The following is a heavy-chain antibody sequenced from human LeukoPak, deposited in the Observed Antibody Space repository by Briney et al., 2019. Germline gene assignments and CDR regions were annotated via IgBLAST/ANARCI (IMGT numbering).Heavy chain of an antibody. D-gene: IGHD6-19*01. CDR1: GFTFSNYA. CDR3: ARDPRSSGWYYYYYYGMDV. CDR2: ISYDGSNK. V-gene: IGHV3-30*04. J-gene: IGHJ6*04. Sequence: GGSLRLSCAASGFTFSNYAMHWVRQAPGKGLEWVAVISYDGSNKYYADSVKGRFTISRDNSKNTLYLQMNSLRAEDTAVYYCARDPRSSGWYYYYYYGMDVWGKGTTVTVSS.